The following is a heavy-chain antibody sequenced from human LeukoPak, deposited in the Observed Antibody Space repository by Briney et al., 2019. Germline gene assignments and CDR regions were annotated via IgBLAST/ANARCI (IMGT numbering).Heavy chain of an antibody. CDR3: ARHQLRFLEWLLFSNWFDP. J-gene: IGHJ5*02. CDR1: GCSISSYY. V-gene: IGHV4-59*05. D-gene: IGHD3-3*01. CDR2: IYYSGST. Sequence: SETLSLTCTVSGCSISSYYWSWIRQPPGKGLEWIGSIYYSGSTYYNPSLKSRVTISVDTSKNQFSLKLSSVTAADTAVYYCARHQLRFLEWLLFSNWFDPWGQGTLVTVSS.